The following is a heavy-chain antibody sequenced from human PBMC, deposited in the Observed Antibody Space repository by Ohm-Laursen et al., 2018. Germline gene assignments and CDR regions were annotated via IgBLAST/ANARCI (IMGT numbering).Heavy chain of an antibody. V-gene: IGHV6-1*01. CDR1: GDSVSSNRAA. D-gene: IGHD6-13*01. J-gene: IGHJ4*02. CDR3: AGGEGLAES. Sequence: SDTLSLTCAISGDSVSSNRAAWNWIRQSPSRGLEWLGRTYYRSKWYNNYAVSLKSRITIKPDTSKNQFSLQLNSMTPEDTAVYYCAGGEGLAESWGQGTLVTVSS. CDR2: TYYRSKWYN.